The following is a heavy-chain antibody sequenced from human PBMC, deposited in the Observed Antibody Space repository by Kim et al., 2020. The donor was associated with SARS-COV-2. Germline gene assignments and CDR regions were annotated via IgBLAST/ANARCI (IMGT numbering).Heavy chain of an antibody. J-gene: IGHJ4*02. CDR2: INHSGST. V-gene: IGHV4-34*01. CDR1: GGSFSGYY. CDR3: ARGREAARAFDY. Sequence: SETLSLTCAVYGGSFSGYYWSWIRQPPGKGLEWIGEINHSGSTNYNPSLKSRVTISVDTSKNQFSLKLSSVTAADTAVYYCARGREAARAFDYWGQGTLV. D-gene: IGHD6-6*01.